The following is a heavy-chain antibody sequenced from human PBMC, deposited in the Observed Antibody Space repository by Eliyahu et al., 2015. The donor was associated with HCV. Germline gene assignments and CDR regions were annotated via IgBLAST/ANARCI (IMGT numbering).Heavy chain of an antibody. CDR2: XKEDGXEX. Sequence: EVHLVESGGGLVQPGGSLXLSCAASEFSFGPHWMXWVRQAXGKGLEXVANXKEDGXEXNYVDSVKGRFTISRXNAKNSLYLQMNSLRVEDTAVYYCARDYISAVSPLDYWGQGTLVTVSS. V-gene: IGHV3-7*01. CDR1: EFSFGPHW. CDR3: ARDYISAVSPLDY. J-gene: IGHJ4*02. D-gene: IGHD3-9*01.